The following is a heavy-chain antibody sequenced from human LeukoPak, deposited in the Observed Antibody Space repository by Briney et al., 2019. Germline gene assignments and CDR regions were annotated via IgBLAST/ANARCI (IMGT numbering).Heavy chain of an antibody. CDR2: IYHSGST. J-gene: IGHJ4*02. Sequence: KTSETLSLTCAGSSYSISSGCYWGWIRQPPGKGLEWIGSIYHSGSTYCNPSLKSRVTISVDTSKNQFSLKLTSVTAADTAVYYCARLIDGVYFDYWGQGALVTVSS. CDR1: SYSISSGCY. CDR3: ARLIDGVYFDY. D-gene: IGHD2-21*01. V-gene: IGHV4-38-2*01.